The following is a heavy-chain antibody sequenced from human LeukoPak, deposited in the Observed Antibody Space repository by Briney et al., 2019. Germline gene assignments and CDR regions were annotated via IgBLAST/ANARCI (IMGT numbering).Heavy chain of an antibody. V-gene: IGHV3-23*01. CDR1: GFTFNTYGDYA. Sequence: GGSLRLSCAASGFTFNTYGDYAMSWVRQAPGKGLEWVSAICGNAACALYADSVKGRFTISRDNSKNTLYLQMNSLRAEDTAVYYCARVTVEMATLDYWGQGTLVTVSS. CDR2: ICGNAACA. CDR3: ARVTVEMATLDY. D-gene: IGHD5-24*01. J-gene: IGHJ4*02.